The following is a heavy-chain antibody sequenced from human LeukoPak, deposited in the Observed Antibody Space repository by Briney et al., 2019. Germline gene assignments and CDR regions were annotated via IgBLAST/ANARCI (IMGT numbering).Heavy chain of an antibody. J-gene: IGHJ5*01. CDR3: ARDGEYQLLSYNWFDS. Sequence: ASVKVSCKASGYTFTSYYMHWVRQAPGQGLEWMGIINPSGGSTSYAQKFQGRVTMTRDTSTSTVYMELSSLRSEDTAVYYCARDGEYQLLSYNWFDSWGQGTLVTVSS. D-gene: IGHD2-2*01. V-gene: IGHV1-46*01. CDR1: GYTFTSYY. CDR2: INPSGGST.